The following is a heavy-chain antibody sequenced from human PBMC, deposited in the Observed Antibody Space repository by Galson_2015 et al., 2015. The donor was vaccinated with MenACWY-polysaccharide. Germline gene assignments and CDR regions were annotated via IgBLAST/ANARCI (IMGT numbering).Heavy chain of an antibody. V-gene: IGHV3-23*01. D-gene: IGHD2-15*01. CDR3: AKDARESIVVVVAAPNWFDP. Sequence: SLRLSCAASGFTFSSYAMSWVRQAPGKGLEWVSAISGRGGSTYYADSVKGRFTISRDNSKNTLYLQMNSLRAEDTAVYYCAKDARESIVVVVAAPNWFDPWGQGTLVTVSS. CDR2: ISGRGGST. CDR1: GFTFSSYA. J-gene: IGHJ5*02.